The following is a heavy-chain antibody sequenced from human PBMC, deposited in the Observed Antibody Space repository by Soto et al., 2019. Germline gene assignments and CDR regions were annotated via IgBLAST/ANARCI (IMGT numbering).Heavy chain of an antibody. CDR2: ISSSSSYI. V-gene: IGHV3-21*01. D-gene: IGHD6-13*01. CDR3: ARDSQQLVLWNNWFDP. Sequence: GGSLSLSCAASGFTFSSYSMNWVRQAPGKGLEWVSSISSSSSYIYYADSVKGRFTISRDNAKNSLYLQMNSLRAEDTAVYYCARDSQQLVLWNNWFDPWGQGTLVTVSS. J-gene: IGHJ5*02. CDR1: GFTFSSYS.